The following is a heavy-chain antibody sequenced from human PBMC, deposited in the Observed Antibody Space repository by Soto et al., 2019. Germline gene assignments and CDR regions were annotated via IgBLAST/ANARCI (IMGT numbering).Heavy chain of an antibody. CDR2: ISYDGSNK. CDR1: GFTFSSYA. V-gene: IGHV3-30-3*01. CDR3: ARDPLPPYYYGSGSPGSGFDY. D-gene: IGHD3-10*01. Sequence: GGSLRLSCAASGFTFSSYAMHWVRQAPGKGLEWVAVISYDGSNKYYADSVKGRFTISRDNSKNTLYLQMNSLRAEDTAVYYCARDPLPPYYYGSGSPGSGFDYWGQGTLVTVSS. J-gene: IGHJ4*02.